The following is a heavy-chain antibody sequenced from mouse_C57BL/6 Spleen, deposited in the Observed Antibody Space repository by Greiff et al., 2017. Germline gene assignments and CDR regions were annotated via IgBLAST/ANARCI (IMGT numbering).Heavy chain of an antibody. V-gene: IGHV1-22*01. D-gene: IGHD2-3*01. CDR2: INPNNGGT. CDR3: ARSYGYYGAMDY. CDR1: GYTFTDYN. J-gene: IGHJ4*01. Sequence: DVKLQESGPELVKPGASVKMSCKASGYTFTDYNMHWVKQSHGKSLEWIGYINPNNGGTSYNQKFKGKATLTVNKSSSTAYMELRSLTSEDSAVYDCARSYGYYGAMDYWGQGTSVTVSS.